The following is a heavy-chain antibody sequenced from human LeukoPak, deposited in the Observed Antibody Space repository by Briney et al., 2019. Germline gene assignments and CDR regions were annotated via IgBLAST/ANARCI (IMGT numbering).Heavy chain of an antibody. CDR2: ISASGGRT. D-gene: IGHD2/OR15-2a*01. CDR3: ARDSATTFAYFQII. J-gene: IGHJ4*02. CDR1: GFTFRSYA. Sequence: GGSLRLSCAASGFTFRSYAMTWVRQAPGKGLEWVSTISASGGRTYYADSVKGRFTISRDNSKNTLYLQMNSLGAEDTVVYYCARDSATTFAYFQIIWGQGPLATVSS. V-gene: IGHV3-23*01.